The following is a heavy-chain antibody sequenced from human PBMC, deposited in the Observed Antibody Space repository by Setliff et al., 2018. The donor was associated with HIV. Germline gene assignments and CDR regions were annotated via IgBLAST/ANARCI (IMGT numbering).Heavy chain of an antibody. CDR1: GFTFSDYY. CDR3: ARDKGPPPVVHLDY. Sequence: GGSLRLSCAASGFTFSDYYMSWIRQAPGKGLEWVSYIGSSGSTIYYADSVKGRFTISRDNAKNSLYLQKNSLRAEDTAMYYCARDKGPPPVVHLDYWGQGTLVTVSS. CDR2: IGSSGSTI. V-gene: IGHV3-11*01. D-gene: IGHD3-10*02. J-gene: IGHJ4*02.